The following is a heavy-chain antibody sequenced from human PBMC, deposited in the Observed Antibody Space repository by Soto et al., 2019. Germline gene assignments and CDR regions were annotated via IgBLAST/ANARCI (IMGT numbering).Heavy chain of an antibody. D-gene: IGHD3-16*01. Sequence: SGFTFSSYSMNWVRQAPGKGLERVSYISSSTSTIYYVDSVKGRFTISRDSAKNSLYLQMNSLRAEDTVVYYCVTFGLSVAADAFDIWGQGTMVTVSS. CDR3: VTFGLSVAADAFDI. CDR2: ISSSTSTI. V-gene: IGHV3-48*04. J-gene: IGHJ3*02. CDR1: GFTFSSYS.